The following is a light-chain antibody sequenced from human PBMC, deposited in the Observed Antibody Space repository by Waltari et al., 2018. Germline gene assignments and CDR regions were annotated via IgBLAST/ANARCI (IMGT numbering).Light chain of an antibody. Sequence: DIQMTQTPSTLSASVGDRVTITCRASQSIGRWLAWYQQKPGKAPKLLVYKASTLEGGVPSRFSGSGSGTDFTLTISSLQPDDFATYHCQQYYSRWTFGQGTKLEI. V-gene: IGKV1-5*03. CDR2: KAS. CDR1: QSIGRW. J-gene: IGKJ2*02. CDR3: QQYYSRWT.